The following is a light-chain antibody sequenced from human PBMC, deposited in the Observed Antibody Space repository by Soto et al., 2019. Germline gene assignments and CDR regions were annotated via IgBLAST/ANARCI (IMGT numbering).Light chain of an antibody. Sequence: EIVMTQSPDSLSLSLGERATFNCKSSQSVLDTSNKANYLAWYQQKPGQSPKLLIYWGSTRQSGVPDRFSGTGSGTDFTLTIASLQAEDVAVYYCQQFFRIPLTFGGGTKVEIK. V-gene: IGKV4-1*01. CDR3: QQFFRIPLT. CDR2: WGS. J-gene: IGKJ4*01. CDR1: QSVLDTSNKANY.